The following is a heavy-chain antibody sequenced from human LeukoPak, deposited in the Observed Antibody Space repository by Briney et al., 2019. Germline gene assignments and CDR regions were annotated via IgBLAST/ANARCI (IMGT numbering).Heavy chain of an antibody. CDR2: IYHNGAT. Sequence: SETLSLTCTVSGGSVRSVSYYWTWIRQPPGEGLEWIGEIYHNGATNYNPSLKSRVTLLLDKSKNQFSLRLNSVTAADTAVYYCARNGGNSDYDYWGQGTLVTVSA. CDR1: GGSVRSVSYY. CDR3: ARNGGNSDYDY. V-gene: IGHV4-39*07. D-gene: IGHD4-23*01. J-gene: IGHJ4*02.